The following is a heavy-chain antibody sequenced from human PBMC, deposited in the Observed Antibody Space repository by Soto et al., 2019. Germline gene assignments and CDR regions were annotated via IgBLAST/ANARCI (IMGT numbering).Heavy chain of an antibody. CDR2: ISSRSDI. J-gene: IGHJ6*02. Sequence: PGGSLILSCVVSGCTFSNYSINWVRQAPGKGLEWVSSISSRSDIYFADSVKGRFTISRDNAKNSVSLQMNSLRAEDTAVYYCAREYTAWPLAYGLDVWGQGTTVTVSS. CDR3: AREYTAWPLAYGLDV. CDR1: GCTFSNYS. V-gene: IGHV3-21*01. D-gene: IGHD2-2*02.